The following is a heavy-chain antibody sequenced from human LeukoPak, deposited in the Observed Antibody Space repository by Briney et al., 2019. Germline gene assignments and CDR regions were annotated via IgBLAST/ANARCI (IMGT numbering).Heavy chain of an antibody. Sequence: SETLSLTCTVSGGSISSYYWSWIRQPPGKGLEWIGYIYTSGSTNYNPSLKSRVAISVDTYKNLFSLKLSSVTAADTAVYYRARNIGGKYSGSYYLGDWGQGTLVTVSS. V-gene: IGHV4-4*09. CDR2: IYTSGST. D-gene: IGHD1-26*01. J-gene: IGHJ4*02. CDR3: ARNIGGKYSGSYYLGD. CDR1: GGSISSYY.